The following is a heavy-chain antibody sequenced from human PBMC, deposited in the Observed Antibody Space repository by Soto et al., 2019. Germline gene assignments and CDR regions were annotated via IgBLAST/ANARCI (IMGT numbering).Heavy chain of an antibody. V-gene: IGHV4-30-4*01. J-gene: IGHJ6*02. D-gene: IGHD3-16*01. Sequence: SETLSLTCTVSGGSISSGDYYWSWIRQPPGKGLEWIGYIYYSGSTYYNPSLKSRVTISVDTSKNQFSLKLSSVTAADTAVYYCARVLGGYYGMDVWGQGTTVTVSS. CDR3: ARVLGGYYGMDV. CDR2: IYYSGST. CDR1: GGSISSGDYY.